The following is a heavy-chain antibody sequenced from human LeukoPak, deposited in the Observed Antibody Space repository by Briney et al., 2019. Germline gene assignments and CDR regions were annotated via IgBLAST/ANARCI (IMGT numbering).Heavy chain of an antibody. CDR3: ARVSSYDSSGYYSPYFDY. V-gene: IGHV3-74*01. J-gene: IGHJ4*02. CDR2: INSDGSST. D-gene: IGHD3-22*01. CDR1: GFTFSSYW. Sequence: GGSLRLSCAASGFTFSSYWMHWVRQAPGKGLVWVSRINSDGSSTSYADSVKGRFTISRDNAKNTLYLQMNSLRAEDTAVYYCARVSSYDSSGYYSPYFDYWGQGTLVTVSS.